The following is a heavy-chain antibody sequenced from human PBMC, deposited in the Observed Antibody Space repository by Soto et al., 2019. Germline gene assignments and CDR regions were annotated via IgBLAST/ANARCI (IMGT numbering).Heavy chain of an antibody. Sequence: ASVKVSCKASGYTFTSYGISWVRQVPGQGLEWMGWISAYNGNTNYAQKLQGRVNMTTDTSTSTAYMELRSLRSDDPAVYYCARDRRGNYYDSSGYRDPDAFDIWGQGTMVTVSS. D-gene: IGHD3-22*01. CDR3: ARDRRGNYYDSSGYRDPDAFDI. CDR1: GYTFTSYG. J-gene: IGHJ3*02. V-gene: IGHV1-18*04. CDR2: ISAYNGNT.